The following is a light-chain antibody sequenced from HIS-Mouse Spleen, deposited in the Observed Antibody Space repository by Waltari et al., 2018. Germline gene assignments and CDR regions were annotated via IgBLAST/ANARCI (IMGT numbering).Light chain of an antibody. CDR2: EGS. J-gene: IGLJ3*02. V-gene: IGLV2-23*01. Sequence: QSALTQPASVSGSPGQSITISCTGTSSDVGSYNLVSWYQQHPGKAPKLMISEGSKRRSGGSNRFSGSKSGNTASLTISGLQAEDEADYYCCSYAGSSTWVFGGGTKLTVL. CDR3: CSYAGSSTWV. CDR1: SSDVGSYNL.